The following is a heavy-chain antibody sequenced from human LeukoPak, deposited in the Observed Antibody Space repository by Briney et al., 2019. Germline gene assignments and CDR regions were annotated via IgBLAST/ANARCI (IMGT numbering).Heavy chain of an antibody. J-gene: IGHJ4*02. CDR2: IYYSGST. V-gene: IGHV4-59*01. Sequence: PSETLSLTCTVSGGSISSYYWSWIRQPPGKGLEWIGYIYYSGSTNYNPSLKSRVTISVDTSKNQFSLKLSSVTAADTAVYYCARVSPVDTAMAFDYWGQGTLVTVSS. CDR3: ARVSPVDTAMAFDY. D-gene: IGHD5-18*01. CDR1: GGSISSYY.